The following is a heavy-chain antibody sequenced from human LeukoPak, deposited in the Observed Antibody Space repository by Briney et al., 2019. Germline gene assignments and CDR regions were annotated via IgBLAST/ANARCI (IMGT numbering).Heavy chain of an antibody. CDR2: ISAYIGNT. D-gene: IGHD3-22*01. CDR1: GYTFTSYG. Sequence: ASVKVSCKASGYTFTSYGISWVRQAPGQGLEWMGWISAYIGNTNYAQKLQGRVTMTTDTSTSTAYMELRSLRSDDTAVYYCARGGKGHYYDSSGYYPWYFDYWGQGTLVTVSS. CDR3: ARGGKGHYYDSSGYYPWYFDY. J-gene: IGHJ4*02. V-gene: IGHV1-18*01.